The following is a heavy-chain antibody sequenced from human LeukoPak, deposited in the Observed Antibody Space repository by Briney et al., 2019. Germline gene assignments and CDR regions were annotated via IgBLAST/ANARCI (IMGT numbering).Heavy chain of an antibody. V-gene: IGHV6-1*01. D-gene: IGHD3-10*01. CDR1: GDSVSSNSAA. CDR2: TYYRSKWYN. J-gene: IGHJ6*02. Sequence: SQTLSLTCAISGDSVSSNSAAWNWIRQSPSRGLEWLGWTYYRSKWYNDYAVSVKSRLTINPDTSKNQFSLQLNSVTPEDTAVYYCAREDYYGAPLPLGMDVWGQGTTVTVSS. CDR3: AREDYYGAPLPLGMDV.